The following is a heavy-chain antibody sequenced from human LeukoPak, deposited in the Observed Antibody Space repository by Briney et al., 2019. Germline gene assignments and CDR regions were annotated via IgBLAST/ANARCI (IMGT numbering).Heavy chain of an antibody. V-gene: IGHV1-69*06. CDR1: GGTFSSYA. CDR2: IIPIFGTA. CDR3: AREGLRLAPPGHNWFDP. D-gene: IGHD2-8*01. Sequence: GSSVKVSCKASGGTFSSYAISWVRQAPGQGLEWMGGIIPIFGTANYAQKFQGRVTITADKSTSTAYMELSSLRSEDTAVYYCAREGLRLAPPGHNWFDPWGQGTLVTVSS. J-gene: IGHJ5*02.